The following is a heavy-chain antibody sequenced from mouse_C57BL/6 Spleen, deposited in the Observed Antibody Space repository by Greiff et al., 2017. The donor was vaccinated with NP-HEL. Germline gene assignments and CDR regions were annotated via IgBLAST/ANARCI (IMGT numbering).Heavy chain of an antibody. D-gene: IGHD1-1*01. CDR3: ARDGSSYVDYAMDY. Sequence: VQLQQPGAELVKPGASVKMSCKASGYTFTSYWITWVKQRPGQGLEWIGDIYPGSGSTNYNEKFKSKATLTVDTSSSTAYMQLSSLTSEDSAVYYCARDGSSYVDYAMDYWGQGTSVTVSS. V-gene: IGHV1-55*01. J-gene: IGHJ4*01. CDR2: IYPGSGST. CDR1: GYTFTSYW.